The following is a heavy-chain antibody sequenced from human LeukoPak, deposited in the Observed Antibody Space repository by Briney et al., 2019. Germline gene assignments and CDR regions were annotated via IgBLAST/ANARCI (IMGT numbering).Heavy chain of an antibody. D-gene: IGHD4-23*01. CDR1: GYTFTDYY. J-gene: IGHJ3*02. CDR3: ARFANSHAFDI. V-gene: IGHV1-2*02. CDR2: IDPNSGGT. Sequence: ASVKVSCKASGYTFTDYYMHWVRQAPGQGLEWMGWIDPNSGGTNYAQKFQGRVTMTRDTPISTANMELSRLRSDDTATYYCARFANSHAFDIWGQGTMVTVSS.